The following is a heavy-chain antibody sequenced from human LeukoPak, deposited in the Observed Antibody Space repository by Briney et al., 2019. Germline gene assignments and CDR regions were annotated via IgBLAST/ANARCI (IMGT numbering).Heavy chain of an antibody. CDR3: ARDLLGGYSYGYDAFDI. J-gene: IGHJ3*02. D-gene: IGHD5-18*01. CDR2: ISYDGSNK. Sequence: GRSLRLSCAASGFTFSSYGMHWVRQAPGKGLEWVAVISYDGSNKYYADSVKGRFTISRDNSKNTLYLQMNSLRAEDTAVYYCARDLLGGYSYGYDAFDIWGQGTMVTVSS. V-gene: IGHV3-30*03. CDR1: GFTFSSYG.